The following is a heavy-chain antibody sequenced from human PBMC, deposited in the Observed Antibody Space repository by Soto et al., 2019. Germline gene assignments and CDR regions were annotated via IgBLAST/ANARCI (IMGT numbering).Heavy chain of an antibody. CDR2: IYYSGST. D-gene: IGHD2-2*01. CDR1: GGSISSYY. V-gene: IGHV4-59*01. CDR3: AGSIVVVPAAKSYYYYYMDV. Sequence: PSETLSLTCTVSGGSISSYYWSWIRQPPGKGLEWIGYIYYSGSTNYNPSLKSRVTISVDTSKNQFSLKLSSVTAADTAVYYCAGSIVVVPAAKSYYYYYMDVWGKGTTVTVSS. J-gene: IGHJ6*03.